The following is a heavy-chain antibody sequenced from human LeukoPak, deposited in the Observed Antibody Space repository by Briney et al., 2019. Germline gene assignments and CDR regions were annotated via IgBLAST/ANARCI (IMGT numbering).Heavy chain of an antibody. CDR2: IYYSGST. CDR1: GGSISSSSYY. V-gene: IGHV4-39*01. J-gene: IGHJ5*02. D-gene: IGHD3-10*01. CDR3: ARHRFVIVRGEGWFDP. Sequence: SETLSLTCAVSGGSISSSSYYWGWIRQPPGKGLEWIGNIYYSGSTYYNPSLKSRVTISVHTSKNQFSLNLSSVTAADTAVYYCARHRFVIVRGEGWFDPWGQGTLVTVSS.